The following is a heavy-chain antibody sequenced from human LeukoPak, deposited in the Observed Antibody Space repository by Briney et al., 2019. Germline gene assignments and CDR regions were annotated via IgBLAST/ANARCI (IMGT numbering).Heavy chain of an antibody. D-gene: IGHD2-2*01. CDR3: ARELGYCSSTSCSFDY. V-gene: IGHV1-69*06. J-gene: IGHJ4*02. CDR1: GGTFSSYA. Sequence: SVKVSCKASGGTFSSYAISWVRQAPGQGLEWMGGIIPIFGTANYAQKFQGRVTITADKSTSTAYMELSSLRSEDTAVYYCARELGYCSSTSCSFDYWGQRTLVTVSS. CDR2: IIPIFGTA.